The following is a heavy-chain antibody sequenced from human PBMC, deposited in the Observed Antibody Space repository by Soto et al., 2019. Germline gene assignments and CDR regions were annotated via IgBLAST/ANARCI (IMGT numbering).Heavy chain of an antibody. D-gene: IGHD2-21*01. V-gene: IGHV3-53*02. Sequence: EVELVETGGGMIQPGGSLRLSCAASGFTVSSSSMSWVRQAPGKGLEWVSLIYADGATYYGDSVKGRFTISRDTSKNTLSLQMTSRRADDTAVYYCAGDVSFPRPPFHYWGQGTLVTVSS. CDR1: GFTVSSSS. CDR3: AGDVSFPRPPFHY. J-gene: IGHJ4*02. CDR2: IYADGAT.